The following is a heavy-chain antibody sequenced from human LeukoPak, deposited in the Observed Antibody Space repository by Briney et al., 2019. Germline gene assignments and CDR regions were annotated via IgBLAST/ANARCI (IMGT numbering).Heavy chain of an antibody. CDR1: GFTFSSYG. CDR3: GQWLKYYFDY. V-gene: IGHV3-30*02. Sequence: GGSLRLSCAASGFTFSSYGMHWVRQAPGKGLEWVAFIRYDGSNKYYADSVKGRFTISRDNSKNTLYLQMNSLRAEDTAVYYCGQWLKYYFDYWGQGTLVTVSS. CDR2: IRYDGSNK. J-gene: IGHJ4*02. D-gene: IGHD6-19*01.